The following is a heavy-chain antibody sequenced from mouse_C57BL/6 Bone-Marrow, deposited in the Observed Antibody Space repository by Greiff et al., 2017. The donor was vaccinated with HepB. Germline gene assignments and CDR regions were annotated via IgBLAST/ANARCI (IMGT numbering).Heavy chain of an antibody. CDR2: IFPGSGST. CDR1: GYTFTDYY. CDR3: ARWGVYYYGSSYGYFDV. J-gene: IGHJ1*03. Sequence: VKLMESGPELVKPGASVKISCKASGYTFTDYYINWVKQRPGQGLEWIGWIFPGSGSTYYNEKFKGKATLTVDKSSSTAYMLLSSLTSEDSAVYFCARWGVYYYGSSYGYFDVWGTGTTVTVSS. D-gene: IGHD1-1*01. V-gene: IGHV1-75*01.